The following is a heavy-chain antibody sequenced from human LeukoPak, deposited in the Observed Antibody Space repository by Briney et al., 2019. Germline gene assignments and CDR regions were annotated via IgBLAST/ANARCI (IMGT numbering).Heavy chain of an antibody. CDR1: GYSISSGYY. CDR2: IYHSGSA. CDR3: ARSRGIAARYYFDY. D-gene: IGHD6-6*01. Sequence: SETLSLTCAVSGYSISSGYYWGWIRQPPGKGLGWIGSIYHSGSAYYNPSLKSRVTISVDTSKNQFSLKLSSVTAADTAVYYCARSRGIAARYYFDYWGQGTLVTVSS. V-gene: IGHV4-38-2*01. J-gene: IGHJ4*02.